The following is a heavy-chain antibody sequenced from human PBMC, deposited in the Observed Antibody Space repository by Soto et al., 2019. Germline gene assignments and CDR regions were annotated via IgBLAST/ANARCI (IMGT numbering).Heavy chain of an antibody. Sequence: ASENVSCKASGYTFIDSFIHCVRQAPGQGFEWMGWMNPYSGGTHYAQKFQGRVTMTRDTSISTAYMELTSLTSDDTAVYYCAIDLGGYDLDLPYSWGQG. D-gene: IGHD5-12*01. V-gene: IGHV1-2*02. CDR2: MNPYSGGT. CDR3: AIDLGGYDLDLPYS. CDR1: GYTFIDSF. J-gene: IGHJ4*02.